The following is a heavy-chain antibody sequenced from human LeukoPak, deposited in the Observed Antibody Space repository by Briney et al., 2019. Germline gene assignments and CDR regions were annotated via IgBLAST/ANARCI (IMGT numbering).Heavy chain of an antibody. D-gene: IGHD6-13*01. CDR2: ISAYNGNT. CDR3: ARDEDSSSWYRSPPDY. J-gene: IGHJ4*02. Sequence: ASVKVSCKASGYTFTSYGISWVRQAPGQGLEWMGWISAYNGNTNYAQKLQGRVTMTTDTSTSTAYMELRSLRSDDTAVYYCARDEDSSSWYRSPPDYWGQGTLVTVSS. V-gene: IGHV1-18*01. CDR1: GYTFTSYG.